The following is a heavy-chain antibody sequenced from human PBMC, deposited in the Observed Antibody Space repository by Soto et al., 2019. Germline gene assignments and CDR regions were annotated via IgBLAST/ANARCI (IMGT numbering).Heavy chain of an antibody. J-gene: IGHJ5*02. CDR2: ISYGGTT. CDR1: FISLTDFH. D-gene: IGHD3-10*01. V-gene: IGHV4-59*01. Sequence: QVQLLASGPGLVKPSETLSLTCSVSFISLTDFHWGWLPHSPGKGLVWIGYISYGGTTNYNICLKSRLPMSVATSNNQCSLKLTSVTAADTAIYDCARAMYYDDSGSHFCFDPWGQRPLVTVSS. CDR3: ARAMYYDDSGSHFCFDP.